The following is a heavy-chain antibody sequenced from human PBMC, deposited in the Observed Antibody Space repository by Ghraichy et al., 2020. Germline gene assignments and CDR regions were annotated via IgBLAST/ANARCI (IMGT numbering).Heavy chain of an antibody. CDR3: ARVRGGDYTKRRDYYYYCMDG. D-gene: IGHD4-17*01. V-gene: IGHV4-34*01. Sequence: WGGGGPPAGEGLGGSGEVNRGGSAKYNPSLKSRVTISVDTSKNQFSRKLSSVTSADTAVYYCARVRGGDYTKRRDYYYYCMDGWGKGTTITVSS. J-gene: IGHJ6*03. CDR2: VNRGGSA.